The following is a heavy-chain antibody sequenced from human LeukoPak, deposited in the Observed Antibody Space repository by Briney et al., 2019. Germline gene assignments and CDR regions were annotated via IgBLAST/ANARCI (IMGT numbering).Heavy chain of an antibody. CDR1: GFTFSSYA. J-gene: IGHJ4*02. V-gene: IGHV3-23*01. Sequence: GGSLRLSCAASGFTFSSYAMSWVRQAPGKGLEWVSVISGSGGSKYSADSVKGRFTISRDNSKNTLYLQMNSLRAEDTAVYFCAKSQDGGRLFHFDYWGQGTLVTVSS. CDR3: AKSQDGGRLFHFDY. CDR2: ISGSGGSK. D-gene: IGHD1-26*01.